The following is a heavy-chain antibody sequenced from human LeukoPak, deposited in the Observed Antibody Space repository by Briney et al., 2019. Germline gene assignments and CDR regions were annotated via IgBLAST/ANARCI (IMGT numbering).Heavy chain of an antibody. Sequence: GGSLRLSCEVSGFTFSSYSMNWVRQAPGKGLEWLSFINSASSYIDYADSVKGSFSISRDNVKNSLHLQMNSLRDEDTAVYYCARGHGDGAWLIDYWGQGTLVTISS. V-gene: IGHV3-48*02. CDR3: ARGHGDGAWLIDY. CDR2: INSASSYI. CDR1: GFTFSSYS. D-gene: IGHD3-9*01. J-gene: IGHJ4*02.